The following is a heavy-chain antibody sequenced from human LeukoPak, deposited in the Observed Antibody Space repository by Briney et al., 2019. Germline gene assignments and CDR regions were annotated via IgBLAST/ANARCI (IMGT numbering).Heavy chain of an antibody. J-gene: IGHJ3*02. V-gene: IGHV3-48*04. CDR3: ARDQYDYVWGSYRTTKGDAFDI. CDR1: GFTFSSYS. CDR2: ISSSSSTI. Sequence: GGSLRLSCAASGFTFSSYSMNWVRQAPGKGLEWVSYISSSSSTIYYAESVKGRFTISRDNAKNSLYLQMNSLRAEDTAVYYCARDQYDYVWGSYRTTKGDAFDIWGQGTMVTVSS. D-gene: IGHD3-16*01.